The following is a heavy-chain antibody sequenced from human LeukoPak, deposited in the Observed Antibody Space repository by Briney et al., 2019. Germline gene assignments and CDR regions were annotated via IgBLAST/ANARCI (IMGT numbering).Heavy chain of an antibody. D-gene: IGHD3-3*01. CDR3: ATELRLFGVVMNGMDV. J-gene: IGHJ6*02. V-gene: IGHV1-24*01. CDR2: FDPEDGET. Sequence: ASVKVSCKVSGYTLTELSMYWVRQAPGKGLEWMGGFDPEDGETIYAQKFQGRVTMTEDTSTDTAYMELSSLRSVDTAVYYCATELRLFGVVMNGMDVWGQGTTVTVSS. CDR1: GYTLTELS.